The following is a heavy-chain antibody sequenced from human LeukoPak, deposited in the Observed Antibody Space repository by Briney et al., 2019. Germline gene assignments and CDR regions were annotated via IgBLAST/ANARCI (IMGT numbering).Heavy chain of an antibody. Sequence: GGSLRLPCAASGFTFSSYSMNWVRQAPGKGLEWVSSISSSSSYIYYADSVKGRFNISRHNAKNSLYLQMNSLRAEDTAVYYCARASAAGTNLFDYWGQGTLVTVSS. V-gene: IGHV3-21*01. CDR2: ISSSSSYI. CDR1: GFTFSSYS. J-gene: IGHJ4*02. D-gene: IGHD6-13*01. CDR3: ARASAAGTNLFDY.